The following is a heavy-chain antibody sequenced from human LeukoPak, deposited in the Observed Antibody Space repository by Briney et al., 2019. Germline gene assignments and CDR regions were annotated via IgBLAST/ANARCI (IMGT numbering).Heavy chain of an antibody. CDR1: GFTFSSYA. D-gene: IGHD5-18*01. J-gene: IGHJ4*02. CDR3: AGGEAMYPVEFAY. CDR2: ICGSGGST. Sequence: QPGGSRRLSCVASGFTFSSYAMSWVRQAPGKGREWFAAICGSGGSTYYADSVKGRFTISRDNSKNTLYLQMNSMRDEDRAVYYCAGGEAMYPVEFAYWGTGTLVNVSS. V-gene: IGHV3-23*01.